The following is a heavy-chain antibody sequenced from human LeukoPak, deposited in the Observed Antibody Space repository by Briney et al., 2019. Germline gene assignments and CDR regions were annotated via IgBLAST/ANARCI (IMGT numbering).Heavy chain of an antibody. Sequence: SETLSLTCTVSGGSISSSSYYWGWIRQPPGKGLEWIGSIYYSGSTYYNPSLKSRVTISVDTSKNQFSLKLSSVTAADTAVYYCARDFPGIAAVGLNWGQGTLVTVSS. CDR1: GGSISSSSYY. J-gene: IGHJ4*02. D-gene: IGHD6-13*01. V-gene: IGHV4-39*02. CDR3: ARDFPGIAAVGLN. CDR2: IYYSGST.